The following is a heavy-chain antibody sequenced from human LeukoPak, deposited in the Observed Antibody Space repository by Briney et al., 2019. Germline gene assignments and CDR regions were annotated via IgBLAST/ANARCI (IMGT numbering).Heavy chain of an antibody. D-gene: IGHD5-18*01. CDR2: ISSSGSGNNT. CDR3: AKSMRCIYGYHDVFDI. V-gene: IGHV3-23*01. J-gene: IGHJ3*02. Sequence: GGSLRLSCAASGVTLSTYAMSWARQAPGKGLEWVSGISSSGSGNNTYYADCVKGRFTVSRDNPKNTLYLQMNSLRAEDTGVYYCAKSMRCIYGYHDVFDIWGQGTMVTVSS. CDR1: GVTLSTYA.